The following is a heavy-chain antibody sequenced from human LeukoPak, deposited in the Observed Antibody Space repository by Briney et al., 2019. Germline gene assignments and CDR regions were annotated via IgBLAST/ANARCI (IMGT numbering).Heavy chain of an antibody. V-gene: IGHV3-23*01. CDR1: GFTFSSFA. CDR3: AKDGENFDFWSGYQGGYFDY. CDR2: ISGSGGST. Sequence: GGSLRLSCTTSGFTFSSFAMSWVRQAPGKGLEWVSGISGSGGSTYYADSVKGRFTISRDNTKNTLYLQMDNLRDEATAVYYCAKDGENFDFWSGYQGGYFDYWGQGTLVTVSS. D-gene: IGHD3-3*01. J-gene: IGHJ4*02.